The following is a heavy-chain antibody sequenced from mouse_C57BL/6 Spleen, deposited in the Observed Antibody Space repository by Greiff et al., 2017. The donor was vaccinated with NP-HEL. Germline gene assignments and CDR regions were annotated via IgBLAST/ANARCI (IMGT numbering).Heavy chain of an antibody. CDR3: ARLGWLLRGAMDY. CDR2: IDPSDSYT. D-gene: IGHD2-3*01. J-gene: IGHJ4*01. Sequence: QVQLQQPGAELVKPGASVKLSCKASGYTFTSYWMQWVKQRPGQGLEWIGEIDPSDSYTNYNQKFKGKATLTVDTSSSTAYMQLSSLTSEDSAVYYCARLGWLLRGAMDYWGQGTSVTVAS. CDR1: GYTFTSYW. V-gene: IGHV1-50*01.